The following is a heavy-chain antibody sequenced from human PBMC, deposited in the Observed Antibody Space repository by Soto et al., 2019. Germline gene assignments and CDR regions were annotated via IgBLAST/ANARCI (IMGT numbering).Heavy chain of an antibody. CDR1: GFTFSSYA. CDR2: ISYDGSNK. J-gene: IGHJ6*02. D-gene: IGHD6-6*01. Sequence: GGSLRLSCAASGFTFSSYAMHWVRQAPGKGLEWVAVISYDGSNKYYADSVKGRFAISRDNSKNTLYLQMNSLRAEDTAVYYCARSDTASIAARRDYYYGMDVWGQGTTVTVSS. V-gene: IGHV3-30*09. CDR3: ARSDTASIAARRDYYYGMDV.